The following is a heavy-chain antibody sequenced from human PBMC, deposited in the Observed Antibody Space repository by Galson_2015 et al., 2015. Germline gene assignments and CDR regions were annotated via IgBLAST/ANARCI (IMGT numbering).Heavy chain of an antibody. CDR2: LYRGGTT. CDR3: AKSQGSGSQPAAFDI. V-gene: IGHV3-53*01. D-gene: IGHD3-10*01. Sequence: SLRLSCAASGFTVSTIYMTWVRQAPGKGLEWVSLLYRGGTTYYANSVKGRFTISRDNSKNTLHLQMNSLRAEDTAIYFCAKSQGSGSQPAAFDIWGQGAMVTVSS. J-gene: IGHJ3*02. CDR1: GFTVSTIY.